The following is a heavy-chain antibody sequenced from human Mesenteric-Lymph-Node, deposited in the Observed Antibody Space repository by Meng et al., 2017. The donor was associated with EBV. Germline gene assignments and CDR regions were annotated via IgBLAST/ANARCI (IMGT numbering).Heavy chain of an antibody. CDR2: IYYSGRT. CDR1: GGSIIISSSY. V-gene: IGHV4-39*07. Sequence: APRPGLVHPSGSLPLTCPCSGGSIIISSSYWGWIRQPPGKGLEWIGNIYYSGRTYYNPSLKSRLTVSVDTSKNQFSLKLSSVTAADTAMYYCARDRDIVVPRGFDPWGQGTLVTVSS. J-gene: IGHJ5*01. CDR3: ARDRDIVVPRGFDP. D-gene: IGHD2-21*01.